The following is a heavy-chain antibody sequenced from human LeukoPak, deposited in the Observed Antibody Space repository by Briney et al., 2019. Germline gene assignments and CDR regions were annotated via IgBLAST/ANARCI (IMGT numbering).Heavy chain of an antibody. CDR2: IYSGGST. D-gene: IGHD3-10*01. J-gene: IGHJ4*02. CDR1: GFTVSSNY. CDR3: ASPGWAGSPDY. V-gene: IGHV3-53*01. Sequence: GGSLRLSCAASGFTVSSNYMSWVRQAPGKGLEWVSVIYSGGSTYYADSVKGRFTISRDNSKNTLYLRMNSLRAEDTAVYYCASPGWAGSPDYWGQGTLVTVSS.